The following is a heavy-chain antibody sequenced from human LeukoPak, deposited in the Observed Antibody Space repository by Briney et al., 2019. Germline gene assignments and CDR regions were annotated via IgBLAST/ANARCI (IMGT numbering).Heavy chain of an antibody. D-gene: IGHD2-2*01. V-gene: IGHV1-69*05. Sequence: ASVKVSCKAPGGTFSSYAISWVRQAPGQGLEWMGGIIPIFGTANYAQKFQGRVTITTDESTSTAYMELSSLRSEDTAVYYCARAYRYSYCSSTSCPYYFDYWGQGTLVTVSS. J-gene: IGHJ4*02. CDR3: ARAYRYSYCSSTSCPYYFDY. CDR2: IIPIFGTA. CDR1: GGTFSSYA.